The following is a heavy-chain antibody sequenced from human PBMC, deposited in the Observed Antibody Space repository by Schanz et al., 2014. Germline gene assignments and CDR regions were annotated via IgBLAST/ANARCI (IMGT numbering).Heavy chain of an antibody. V-gene: IGHV1-18*01. Sequence: QVHLVQSGSEVKKPGASVKVSCKASGYTFTSYGISWVRQAPGQGLEWMGWISAYNGNTNYAQKVQGRVTLTTDTSANTAYMELTRLRSDDTAVYFCGRGPPFVPAEAIAYWGQGTLVTVSS. CDR3: GRGPPFVPAEAIAY. J-gene: IGHJ4*02. CDR2: ISAYNGNT. CDR1: GYTFTSYG. D-gene: IGHD2-2*01.